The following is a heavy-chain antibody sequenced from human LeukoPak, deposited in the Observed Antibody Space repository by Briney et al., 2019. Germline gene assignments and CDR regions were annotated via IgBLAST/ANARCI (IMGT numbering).Heavy chain of an antibody. J-gene: IGHJ6*02. CDR2: INHSGST. D-gene: IGHD1-26*01. CDR1: GGSFSGYY. CDR3: ARVGGSYYYYYAMDV. Sequence: SETLSLTCAVDGGSFSGYYWTWIRQPPGKGLEWIGEINHSGSTNKNPSLKSRINISVDSSKNRFSLRLSSVTAADTAVYYCARVGGSYYYYYAMDVWGQGTTVTVSS. V-gene: IGHV4-34*01.